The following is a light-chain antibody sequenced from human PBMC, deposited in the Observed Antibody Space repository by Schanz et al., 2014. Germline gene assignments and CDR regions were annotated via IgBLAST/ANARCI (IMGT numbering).Light chain of an antibody. J-gene: IGKJ1*01. V-gene: IGKV3-20*01. CDR1: QSVSSY. Sequence: EIVLTQSPATLSLSPGERATLSCRASQSVSSYLAWYQQKPGQAPRLLIYGASRRATGIPDRFSGSGSGTDFTLTISRLEPEDFAVYHCQQYGRAPKTFGQGTNVEIK. CDR3: QQYGRAPKT. CDR2: GAS.